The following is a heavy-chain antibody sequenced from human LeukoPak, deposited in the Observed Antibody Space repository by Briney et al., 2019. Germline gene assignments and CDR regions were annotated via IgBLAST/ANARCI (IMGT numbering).Heavy chain of an antibody. Sequence: PGGSLRLSCAASGFTFISYAMTWVRQAPGKGLEWVSVISGSGGSTYYADSVKGRFTISRDNSKNTLYLQMNSLRAEDTAVYYCAKGEWGRQLRAFDICGQGTMVTVSS. CDR2: ISGSGGST. D-gene: IGHD3-16*01. CDR1: GFTFISYA. CDR3: AKGEWGRQLRAFDI. V-gene: IGHV3-23*01. J-gene: IGHJ3*02.